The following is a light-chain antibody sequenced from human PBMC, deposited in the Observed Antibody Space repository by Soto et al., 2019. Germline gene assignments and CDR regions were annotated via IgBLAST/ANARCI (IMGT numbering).Light chain of an antibody. CDR3: QQSETHPLT. V-gene: IGKV1-5*01. Sequence: DIQMTQSPSTLSASVGDRVTITCRASQTISTWLAWYQHKPGKAPNLLIYDASTLMSGVPSRFSGSGSGTEFTLTISSLQPGDFANYYCQQSETHPLTFGQGTRLDIK. CDR1: QTISTW. J-gene: IGKJ5*01. CDR2: DAS.